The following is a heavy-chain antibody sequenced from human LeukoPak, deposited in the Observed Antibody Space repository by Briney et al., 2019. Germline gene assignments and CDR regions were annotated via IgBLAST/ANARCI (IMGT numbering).Heavy chain of an antibody. Sequence: PSETLSLTCTVSGVSVSSGSYYWSWIRQPPGKGLEWIGYIYYSGSTNYNPSLKSRVTISVDTSKNQFSLKLSSVTAADTAVYYCARAPGLDGWGQGTLVTVSS. CDR1: GVSVSSGSYY. J-gene: IGHJ4*02. V-gene: IGHV4-61*01. CDR3: ARAPGLDG. D-gene: IGHD5-12*01. CDR2: IYYSGST.